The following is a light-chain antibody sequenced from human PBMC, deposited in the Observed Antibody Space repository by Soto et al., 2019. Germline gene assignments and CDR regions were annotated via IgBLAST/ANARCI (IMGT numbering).Light chain of an antibody. V-gene: IGLV3-21*02. Sequence: SYELTQPPSVSVAPGQTARITCGGNDIGGKNVHWYQQRPGQAPVLVVYDDSDRPSGIPERLSGSNSGSTATLTISRVEAGDEADYYCQVWDNGSDHYVFGTGTKLTVL. CDR3: QVWDNGSDHYV. J-gene: IGLJ1*01. CDR1: DIGGKN. CDR2: DDS.